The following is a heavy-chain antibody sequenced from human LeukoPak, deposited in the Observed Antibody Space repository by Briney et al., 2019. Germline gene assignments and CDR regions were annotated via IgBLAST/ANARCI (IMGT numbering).Heavy chain of an antibody. CDR2: IIPIFGAA. D-gene: IGHD7-27*01. Sequence: GASVKVSCKASAGTFSSYAISWVRQAPGQGLEWMGGIIPIFGAANYAQKFQGRVTITTDESTSTAYMELSSLRSEDTAVYYCASPPANWGSERAFDIWGQGTMVTVSS. CDR1: AGTFSSYA. J-gene: IGHJ3*02. V-gene: IGHV1-69*05. CDR3: ASPPANWGSERAFDI.